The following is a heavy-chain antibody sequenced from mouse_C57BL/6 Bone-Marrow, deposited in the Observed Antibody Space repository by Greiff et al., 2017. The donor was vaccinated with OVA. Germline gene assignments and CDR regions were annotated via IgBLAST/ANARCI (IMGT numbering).Heavy chain of an antibody. J-gene: IGHJ3*01. CDR3: AIETGTWGAWYAY. V-gene: IGHV1-74*01. D-gene: IGHD4-1*01. CDR2: IHPSDSDT. Sequence: QVQLQQPGAELVKPGASVKVSCKASGYTFTSYWMHWVKQRPGQGLEWIGRIHPSDSDTNYNQKFKGKATLTVDKSSSTAYMELRSLTSGGSAVYYCAIETGTWGAWYAYWGQGTLVTVSA. CDR1: GYTFTSYW.